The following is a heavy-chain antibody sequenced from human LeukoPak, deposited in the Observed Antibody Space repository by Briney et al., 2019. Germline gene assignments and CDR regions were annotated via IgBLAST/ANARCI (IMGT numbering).Heavy chain of an antibody. V-gene: IGHV3-7*04. CDR2: IKQDGSEK. D-gene: IGHD6-13*01. CDR1: GFTFSSYW. CDR3: ARVRYSSSWYIAY. J-gene: IGHJ4*02. Sequence: GGSLRLSCAASGFTFSSYWMSWVRQAPGKGLEWVANIKQDGSEKYYVDSVKGRFTISRDNAKNSLYLQVNSLRAEDTAVYYCARVRYSSSWYIAYWGQGTLVTVSS.